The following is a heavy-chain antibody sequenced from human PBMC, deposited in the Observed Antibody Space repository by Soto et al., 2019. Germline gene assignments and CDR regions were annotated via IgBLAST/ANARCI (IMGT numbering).Heavy chain of an antibody. CDR2: ISSNSAYI. CDR3: TRDASRDSSARGWFDP. CDR1: GFTFRSFT. D-gene: IGHD6-13*01. J-gene: IGHJ5*02. Sequence: GGSLRLSGAASGFTFRSFTMNWVRQAPGKGLEWVSTISSNSAYIYYTDALRGRFTISTDNAKNSLHLQMNSLRAEDTAVYYCTRDASRDSSARGWFDPWGPGTLVTVAS. V-gene: IGHV3-21*01.